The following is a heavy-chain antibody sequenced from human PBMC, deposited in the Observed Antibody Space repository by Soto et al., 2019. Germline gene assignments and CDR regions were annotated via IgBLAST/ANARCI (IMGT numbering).Heavy chain of an antibody. J-gene: IGHJ5*02. D-gene: IGHD2-2*01. CDR2: IYYSGST. V-gene: IGHV4-31*03. CDR1: GGSISSGGYY. Sequence: SETLSLTCTVSGGSISSGGYYWSWIRQHPGKGLEWIGYIYYSGSTYYNPSLKSRVTISVDTSKNQFSLKPSSVTAADTAVYYCARERYQLRNWFDPWGQGTLVTVSS. CDR3: ARERYQLRNWFDP.